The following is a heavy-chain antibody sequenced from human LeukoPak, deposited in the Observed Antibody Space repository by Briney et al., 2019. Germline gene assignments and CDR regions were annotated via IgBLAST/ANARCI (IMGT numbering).Heavy chain of an antibody. V-gene: IGHV3-21*01. D-gene: IGHD3-10*01. J-gene: IGHJ3*02. Sequence: PGGSLRLSCAASGFTFSSYSMNWVRQAPGKGLEWVSSISSSSSYIYYADSVKGRFTISRDNAQNSLFLQMNSLSAEDTAVYYCARDRGRSALDDAFDIWGQGTRVTVSS. CDR1: GFTFSSYS. CDR2: ISSSSSYI. CDR3: ARDRGRSALDDAFDI.